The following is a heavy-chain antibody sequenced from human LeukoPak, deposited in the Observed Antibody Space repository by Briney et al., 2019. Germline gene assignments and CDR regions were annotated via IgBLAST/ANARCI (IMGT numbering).Heavy chain of an antibody. CDR3: AKPPHYYDSTGYDY. Sequence: PGGSLRLSCAASGFTFSSYVMSWVRQAPGKGLEWVSAISGSGGSTYYADSVKGRFTISRDNSKNTVYLQMSSLRAEDTAVYYCAKPPHYYDSTGYDYWGQGTLVTVSS. V-gene: IGHV3-23*01. CDR1: GFTFSSYV. D-gene: IGHD3-22*01. J-gene: IGHJ4*02. CDR2: ISGSGGST.